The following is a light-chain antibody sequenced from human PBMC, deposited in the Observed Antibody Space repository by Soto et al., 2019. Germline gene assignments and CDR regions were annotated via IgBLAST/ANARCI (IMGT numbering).Light chain of an antibody. V-gene: IGLV1-44*01. CDR3: AAWYDSLNGFYV. J-gene: IGLJ1*01. Sequence: QSVLTQPPSTSGTPGQRVTISCSGSSSNIGRNTVSWYQHLPGTAPKLLIYSNNRRPSGVPDRFSGSKSGTSASLAISGLQSEDEADYYCAAWYDSLNGFYVFGTGTKVTVL. CDR2: SNN. CDR1: SSNIGRNT.